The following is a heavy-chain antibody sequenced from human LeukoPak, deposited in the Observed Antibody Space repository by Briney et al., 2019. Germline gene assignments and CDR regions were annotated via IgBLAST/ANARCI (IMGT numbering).Heavy chain of an antibody. V-gene: IGHV4-61*01. J-gene: IGHJ4*02. CDR1: GVSVSSGSYY. CDR2: IYYSGST. Sequence: SETLSLTCTVSGVSVSSGSYYWSWIRQPPGKGLEWIGYIYYSGSTNYNPSLKSRVTISVDTSKKQFSLKLSSVTAADTAVYYCARADSSSSDFDYWGQGTLVTVSS. D-gene: IGHD6-6*01. CDR3: ARADSSSSDFDY.